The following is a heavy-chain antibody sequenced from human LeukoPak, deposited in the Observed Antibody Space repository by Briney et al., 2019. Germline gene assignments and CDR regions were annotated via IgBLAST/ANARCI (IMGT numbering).Heavy chain of an antibody. V-gene: IGHV1-24*01. CDR1: GYTLTELS. CDR3: ATPPGYYDSSGSY. Sequence: ASVKVSCKVSGYTLTELSMHWVRPAPGKGLEWMGGFDPEDGETIYAQKFQGRVTMTEDTSTDTAYMELSSLRSEDTAVYYCATPPGYYDSSGSYWGQGTLVTVSS. J-gene: IGHJ4*02. CDR2: FDPEDGET. D-gene: IGHD3-22*01.